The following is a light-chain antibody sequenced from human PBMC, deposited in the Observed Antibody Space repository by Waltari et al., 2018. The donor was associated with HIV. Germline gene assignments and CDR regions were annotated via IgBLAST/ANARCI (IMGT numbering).Light chain of an antibody. CDR1: SSNIGSNT. J-gene: IGLJ2*01. V-gene: IGLV1-44*01. CDR2: SNN. Sequence: QSVLTQPPSASGTPGQRVTISCSGSSSNIGSNTVNWYQQLPGTAPKLLINSNNQRPTGVPERFSGAKSGTSASLAISGLQSEDEADYYCAAWDDSLNCPVFGGGTKLTVL. CDR3: AAWDDSLNCPV.